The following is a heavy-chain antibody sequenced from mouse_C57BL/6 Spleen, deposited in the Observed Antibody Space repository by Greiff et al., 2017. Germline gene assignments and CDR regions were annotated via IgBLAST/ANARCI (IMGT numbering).Heavy chain of an antibody. Sequence: EVQGVESGAELVRPGASVKLSCTASGFNIKDYYMHWVKQRPEQGLEWIGRIDPEDGDTEYAPKFQGKATMTADTSSNTAYLQLSSLTSEDTAVYYCTTSDYDGYWYFDVWGTGTTVTVSS. J-gene: IGHJ1*03. CDR3: TTSDYDGYWYFDV. CDR2: IDPEDGDT. CDR1: GFNIKDYY. D-gene: IGHD2-4*01. V-gene: IGHV14-1*01.